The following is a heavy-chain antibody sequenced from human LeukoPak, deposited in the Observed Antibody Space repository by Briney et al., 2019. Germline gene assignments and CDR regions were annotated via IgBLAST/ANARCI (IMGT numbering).Heavy chain of an antibody. D-gene: IGHD6-13*01. CDR3: AKDRSIAAAGTLDY. CDR1: EFTLSAYA. V-gene: IGHV3-23*01. CDR2: FNANGDRT. Sequence: GGSLRLSCVVSEFTLSAYAMNWVRQAPGKGLEWVSGFNANGDRTYYADSVRGRFTISRDKSKNTLYLQMNSLRAEDTAVYYCAKDRSIAAAGTLDYWGQGTLVTVSS. J-gene: IGHJ4*02.